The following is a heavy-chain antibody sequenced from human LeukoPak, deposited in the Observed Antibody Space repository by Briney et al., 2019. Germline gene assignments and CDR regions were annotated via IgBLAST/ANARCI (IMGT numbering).Heavy chain of an antibody. Sequence: SETLSLTCTVSGGSISSYYWSWIRQPPGKGLEWIGYIYYSGSTNYNPSLKSRVTISVDTSKNQFSLKLSSVTAADTAVYYCARGYSSSWYFDYWGLGTLVTVAS. CDR2: IYYSGST. CDR3: ARGYSSSWYFDY. V-gene: IGHV4-59*01. CDR1: GGSISSYY. J-gene: IGHJ4*02. D-gene: IGHD6-13*01.